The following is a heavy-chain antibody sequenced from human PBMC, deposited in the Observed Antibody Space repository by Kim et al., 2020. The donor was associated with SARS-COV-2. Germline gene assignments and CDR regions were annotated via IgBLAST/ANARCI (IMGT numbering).Heavy chain of an antibody. V-gene: IGHV3-73*01. J-gene: IGHJ3*02. Sequence: SVKGRFTISRDDSRNTAYLERNGLKTEDTAVYYCTRIPATALAFWDAFDIWGQGTMVTVSS. CDR3: TRIPATALAFWDAFDI. D-gene: IGHD3-3*02.